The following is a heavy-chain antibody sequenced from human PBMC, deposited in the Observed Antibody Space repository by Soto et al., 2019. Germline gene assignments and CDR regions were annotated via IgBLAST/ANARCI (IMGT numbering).Heavy chain of an antibody. CDR1: GYTFTSYY. CDR3: ARGAVEAVADDAFDI. J-gene: IGHJ3*02. Sequence: ASVKVSCKASGYTFTSYYMHWVRQAPGQGLEWMGIINPSGGSTSYAQKFQGRVTMTRDTSTSTVYMELSSLRSEDTAVYYCARGAVEAVADDAFDIWGQGTMVTVSS. D-gene: IGHD6-19*01. V-gene: IGHV1-46*01. CDR2: INPSGGST.